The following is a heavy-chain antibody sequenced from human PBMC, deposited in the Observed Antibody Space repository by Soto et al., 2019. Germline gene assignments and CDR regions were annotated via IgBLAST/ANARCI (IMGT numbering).Heavy chain of an antibody. J-gene: IGHJ4*01. Sequence: PSETLSLTCTVSGGSISNGGYYRNWVRQHPGKGLEWIGYIHYSGSTWYNPSLESRVTISVDTSKDQFSLKLRSVTAADTAVYYCARVRGSGSYAAYYFDSWGQGTLVTVSS. CDR2: IHYSGST. D-gene: IGHD3-10*01. CDR3: ARVRGSGSYAAYYFDS. V-gene: IGHV4-31*03. CDR1: GGSISNGGYY.